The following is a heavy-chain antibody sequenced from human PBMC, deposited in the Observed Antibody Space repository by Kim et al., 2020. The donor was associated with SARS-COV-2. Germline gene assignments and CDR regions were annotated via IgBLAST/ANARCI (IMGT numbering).Heavy chain of an antibody. V-gene: IGHV3-21*01. J-gene: IGHJ4*02. CDR3: AREDDSAAAGDY. CDR2: ISSSSSYI. CDR1: GFTFSSYS. Sequence: GGSLRLSCAASGFTFSSYSMNWVRQAPGKGLEWVSSISSSSSYIYYADSVKGRFTISRDNAKNSLYLQMNSLRAEDTAVYYCAREDDSAAAGDYWGQGTLVTVSS. D-gene: IGHD6-13*01.